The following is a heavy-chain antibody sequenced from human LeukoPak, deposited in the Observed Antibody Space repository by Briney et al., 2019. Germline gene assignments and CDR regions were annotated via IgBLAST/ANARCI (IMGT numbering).Heavy chain of an antibody. CDR1: GFTFSSYA. CDR3: AKEPRENSGYYVSGWFDP. J-gene: IGHJ5*02. D-gene: IGHD5-12*01. CDR2: ISGSGGST. V-gene: IGHV3-23*01. Sequence: GGSLRLSCAASGFTFSSYAMSWVRQAPGKGLEWVSAISGSGGSTYYADSVKGRFTISRDNSKNTLFLQMNSLRADDTAVYYCAKEPRENSGYYVSGWFDPWGQGTPVTVSS.